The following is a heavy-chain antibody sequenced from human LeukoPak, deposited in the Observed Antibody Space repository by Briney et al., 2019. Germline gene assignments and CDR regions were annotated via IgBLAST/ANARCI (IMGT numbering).Heavy chain of an antibody. J-gene: IGHJ4*02. Sequence: PGGSLRLSCAASGFTFSSYGMHWVRQAPGKGLEWVAFIRYDGSNKYYADSVKGRFTISRDNSKNTLYLQMNSLRAEDTAVYYCAKDVYYDSSGYPDYWGQGTLVTVSS. CDR3: AKDVYYDSSGYPDY. V-gene: IGHV3-30*02. CDR2: IRYDGSNK. D-gene: IGHD3-22*01. CDR1: GFTFSSYG.